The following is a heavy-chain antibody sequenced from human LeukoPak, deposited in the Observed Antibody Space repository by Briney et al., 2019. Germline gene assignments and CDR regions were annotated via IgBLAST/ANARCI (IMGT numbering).Heavy chain of an antibody. V-gene: IGHV1-18*01. J-gene: IGHJ6*03. CDR1: GYTFTSYG. CDR2: ISAYNGNK. Sequence: SVKVSCKASGYTFTSYGISWVRPAPGQGLEWMGWISAYNGNKNYAPKLQGRVTMTTDTSTSTAYMELRSLRSDDTAVYYCAREYYYGSGSFPYYYYYYYMDVWGKGTTVTVSS. CDR3: AREYYYGSGSFPYYYYYYYMDV. D-gene: IGHD3-10*01.